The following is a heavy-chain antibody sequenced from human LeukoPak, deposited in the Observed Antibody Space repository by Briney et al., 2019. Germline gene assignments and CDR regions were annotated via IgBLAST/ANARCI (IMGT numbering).Heavy chain of an antibody. CDR3: ARAPSVRYNWFDP. CDR2: ISSSSSYI. D-gene: IGHD2-2*01. Sequence: GGSLRLSCAASGFTFSSYSMNWVRQAPGKGLEWVSSISSSSSYIYYADSVKGRFTISRDNAKNSLYLQMNSLRAEDTAVYYCARAPSVRYNWFDPWGQGTLVTVSS. J-gene: IGHJ5*02. CDR1: GFTFSSYS. V-gene: IGHV3-21*01.